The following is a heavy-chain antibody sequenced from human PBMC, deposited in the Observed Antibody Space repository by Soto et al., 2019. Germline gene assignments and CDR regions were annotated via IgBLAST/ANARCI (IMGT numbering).Heavy chain of an antibody. V-gene: IGHV3-30*18. D-gene: IGHD3-9*01. J-gene: IGHJ4*02. CDR1: GFTFSSYG. CDR3: AKDYDILTGFADY. Sequence: QVQLVESGGGVVQPGRSLRLSCAASGFTFSSYGTHWVRQAPGKGLEWVAVISYDGSNKYYADSVKGRFNISRDNSKNTLYLQMNSLRAEDTAVYYCAKDYDILTGFADYWGQGTLVIVSS. CDR2: ISYDGSNK.